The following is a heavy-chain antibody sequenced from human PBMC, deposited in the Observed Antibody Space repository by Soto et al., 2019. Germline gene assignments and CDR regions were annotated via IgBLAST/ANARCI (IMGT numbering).Heavy chain of an antibody. CDR2: ISTYNENT. D-gene: IGHD2-15*01. CDR3: AREGYCSSGSCALYSHEFFDMDV. Sequence: ASVKVSCKASRYSFARYGMSWVRQAPGQGLEWMGWISTYNENTKYAQKFQGRVTLTTDTSTSTAYMELRSLTSDDTAVYYCAREGYCSSGSCALYSHEFFDMDVWGQGTTVTVSS. V-gene: IGHV1-18*01. J-gene: IGHJ6*02. CDR1: RYSFARYG.